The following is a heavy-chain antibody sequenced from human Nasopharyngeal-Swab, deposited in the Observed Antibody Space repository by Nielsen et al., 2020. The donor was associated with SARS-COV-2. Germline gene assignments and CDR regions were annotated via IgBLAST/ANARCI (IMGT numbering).Heavy chain of an antibody. Sequence: SETLSPTCAVYGGSFSGYYWSWIRQPPGKGLEWIGEIHHSGSTDYNPSLKSRVTISVDTSKNQFSLKLSSVTAADTAVFYCARGPVRYDFWSGYYCGFDYWGQGTLVTVSS. CDR3: ARGPVRYDFWSGYYCGFDY. J-gene: IGHJ4*02. V-gene: IGHV4-34*01. CDR2: IHHSGST. CDR1: GGSFSGYY. D-gene: IGHD3-3*01.